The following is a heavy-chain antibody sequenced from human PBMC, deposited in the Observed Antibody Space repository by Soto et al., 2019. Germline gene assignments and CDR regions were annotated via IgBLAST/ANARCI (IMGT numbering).Heavy chain of an antibody. CDR2: INHSGST. V-gene: IGHV4-34*01. J-gene: IGHJ5*02. D-gene: IGHD3-3*01. CDR1: GGSFSGYY. CDR3: ARGYYDFWSGYLPSFDP. Sequence: PSETLSLTCAVYGGSFSGYYWSWIRQPPGKGLEWIGEINHSGSTNYNPSLKSRVTISVDTSKNQFSLKLSSVTAADTAVYYCARGYYDFWSGYLPSFDPWGQGTLVTAPQ.